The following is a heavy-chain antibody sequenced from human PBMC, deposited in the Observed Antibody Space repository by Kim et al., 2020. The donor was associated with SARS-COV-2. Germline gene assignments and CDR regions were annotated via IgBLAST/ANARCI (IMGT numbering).Heavy chain of an antibody. J-gene: IGHJ6*02. Sequence: GGSLRLSCATSGFIFNDYEMHWVRQAPGKGLEWVSGVTWNGGSVSYADSVKGRFTISRDNANSSLYLQMNSLRPEDTALYYCAIAKGLGYYYGMDVWGQGTTVTVPS. V-gene: IGHV3-9*01. D-gene: IGHD3-16*01. CDR1: GFIFNDYE. CDR2: VTWNGGSV. CDR3: AIAKGLGYYYGMDV.